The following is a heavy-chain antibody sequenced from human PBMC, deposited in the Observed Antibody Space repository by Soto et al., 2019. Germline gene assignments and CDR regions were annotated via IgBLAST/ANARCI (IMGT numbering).Heavy chain of an antibody. CDR3: ARDPYFDWFLTPSSMDV. J-gene: IGHJ6*02. CDR2: INSDGSST. Sequence: GGSLRLSCAASGFTFSSYWMHWVRQAPGKGLVWVSRINSDGSSTSYADSVKGRFTISRDNAKNTLYLQMNSLRAEDTAVYYCARDPYFDWFLTPSSMDVWGQGTTVTVSS. D-gene: IGHD3-9*01. V-gene: IGHV3-74*01. CDR1: GFTFSSYW.